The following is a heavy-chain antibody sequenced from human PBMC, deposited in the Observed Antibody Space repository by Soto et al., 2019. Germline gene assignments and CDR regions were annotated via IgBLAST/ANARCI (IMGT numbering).Heavy chain of an antibody. V-gene: IGHV1-3*01. CDR2: INAGNGST. CDR1: GYTFTSYA. D-gene: IGHD6-6*01. Sequence: ASVKVSCKASGYTFTSYAMHWVRQAPGQRLEWMGWINAGNGSTKYSQKFQGRVTITRDTSASTAYMELSSLRSEDTAVYYCARDHIRSSSSGNWFDPWGQGTLVTVSS. J-gene: IGHJ5*02. CDR3: ARDHIRSSSSGNWFDP.